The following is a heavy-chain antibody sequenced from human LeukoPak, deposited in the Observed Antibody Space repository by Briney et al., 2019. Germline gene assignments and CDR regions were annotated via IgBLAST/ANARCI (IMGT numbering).Heavy chain of an antibody. Sequence: ASVKVSCKVSGYTLTELSMHWVRQAPGKGLGWMGGFDPEDGETIYAQKFQGRVTMTEDTSTDTAYMELSSLRSEDTAVYYCATPEGLAPSHYFDYWGQGTLVTVSS. V-gene: IGHV1-24*01. J-gene: IGHJ4*02. CDR3: ATPEGLAPSHYFDY. CDR1: GYTLTELS. D-gene: IGHD3-16*01. CDR2: FDPEDGET.